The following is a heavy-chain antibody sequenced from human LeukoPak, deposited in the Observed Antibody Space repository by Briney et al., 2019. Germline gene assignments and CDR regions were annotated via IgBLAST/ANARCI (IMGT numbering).Heavy chain of an antibody. D-gene: IGHD6-13*01. CDR2: INHSGST. CDR3: ARVAAAGTWTDY. J-gene: IGHJ4*02. V-gene: IGHV4-34*01. Sequence: SETLSLTCAVYGGSFSGYYWSWFRQPPGKGLEWIGEINHSGSTNYNPSLKSRVTISVDTSKNQFSLKLSSVTAADTAVYYCARVAAAGTWTDYWGQGTLVTVSS. CDR1: GGSFSGYY.